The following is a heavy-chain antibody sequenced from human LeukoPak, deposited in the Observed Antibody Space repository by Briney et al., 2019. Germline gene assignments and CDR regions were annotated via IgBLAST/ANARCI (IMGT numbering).Heavy chain of an antibody. CDR2: MYLSGTT. V-gene: IGHV4-4*02. D-gene: IGHD3-22*01. CDR3: AGLVGRYSSGLYYYYFDY. Sequence: SETLSLTCTVSGDSINSLDLWSWVRQPPGKGLEWIGEMYLSGTTHSNPSVKSRVTISIDKSKNQFFLNLSYVTAADTAVYYCAGLVGRYSSGLYYYYFDYWGQGTLVTVSS. CDR1: GDSINSLDL. J-gene: IGHJ4*02.